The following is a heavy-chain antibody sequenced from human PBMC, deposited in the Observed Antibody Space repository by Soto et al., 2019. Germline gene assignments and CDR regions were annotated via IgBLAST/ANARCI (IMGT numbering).Heavy chain of an antibody. CDR2: IDYTGGTT. CDR1: GFTFSILA. V-gene: IGHV3-23*01. CDR3: AKDATRTDGWYYFDY. D-gene: IGHD6-19*01. Sequence: QPGGSLRLSCAASGFTFSILAMGWVRQAPGKGLEWVSVIDYTGGTTYYTESVKGRFTISRDNSKKMLYLQMNSLRAEDTAVYYCAKDATRTDGWYYFDYWGQGALVTVSS. J-gene: IGHJ4*02.